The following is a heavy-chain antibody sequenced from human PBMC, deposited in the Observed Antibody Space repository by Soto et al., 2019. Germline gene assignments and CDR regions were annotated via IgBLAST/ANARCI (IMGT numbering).Heavy chain of an antibody. CDR3: TTDIVATIGYYYYGMDV. J-gene: IGHJ6*02. D-gene: IGHD5-12*01. CDR2: IKSKTDGGTT. V-gene: IGHV3-15*07. CDR1: GFTFSNAW. Sequence: EVQLVESGGGLVKPGGSLRLSCAASGFTFSNAWMNWVRQAPGKGLEWVGRIKSKTDGGTTDYAAPVKGRFTISRDDSKNTLYLQMNSLKTEDTAVYYCTTDIVATIGYYYYGMDVWGQGTTVTVSS.